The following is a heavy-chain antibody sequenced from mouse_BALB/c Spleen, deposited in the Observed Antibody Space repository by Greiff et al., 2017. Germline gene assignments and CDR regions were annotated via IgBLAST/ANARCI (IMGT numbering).Heavy chain of an antibody. CDR2: INPSSGYT. Sequence: QVQLQQSAAELARPGASVKMSCKASGYTFTSYTMHWVKQRPGQGLEWIGYINPSSGYTEYNQKFKDKTTLTADKSSSTAYMQLSSLTSEDSAVYYCARDYYGLYAMDYWGQGTSVTVSS. CDR3: ARDYYGLYAMDY. CDR1: GYTFTSYT. J-gene: IGHJ4*01. V-gene: IGHV1-4*02. D-gene: IGHD1-1*01.